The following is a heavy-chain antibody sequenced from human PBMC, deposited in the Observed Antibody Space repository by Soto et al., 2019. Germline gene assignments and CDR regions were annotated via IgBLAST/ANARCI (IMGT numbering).Heavy chain of an antibody. V-gene: IGHV3-23*01. CDR1: GFTFRSYA. Sequence: GGSLRLSCAASGFTFRSYAMSWVRQAPGKGLEWVSTISGSVSSTYHADSVKGRFTISRDKSKNTLYLQMNSLRAEDTAVYYCAKQRSTSCYSCGFDIWGQGTMVTVSS. CDR3: AKQRSTSCYSCGFDI. D-gene: IGHD2-2*01. J-gene: IGHJ3*02. CDR2: ISGSVSST.